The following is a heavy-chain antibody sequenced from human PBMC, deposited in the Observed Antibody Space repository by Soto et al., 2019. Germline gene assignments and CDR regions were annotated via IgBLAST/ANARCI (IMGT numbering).Heavy chain of an antibody. CDR3: ARASLLGEYHYDSSGPGDF. D-gene: IGHD3-22*01. CDR2: ISYDGSNK. J-gene: IGHJ4*02. V-gene: IGHV3-30-3*01. Sequence: GGSLRLSCAASGFSFSSYAMHWVRQAPGKGLEWVAVISYDGSNKYYADSVKGRFTISRDNSKNTLYLQMNSLRAEDTAVYYCARASLLGEYHYDSSGPGDFCGQGTLVTVSS. CDR1: GFSFSSYA.